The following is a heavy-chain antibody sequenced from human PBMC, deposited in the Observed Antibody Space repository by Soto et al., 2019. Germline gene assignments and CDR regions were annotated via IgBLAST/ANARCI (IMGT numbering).Heavy chain of an antibody. V-gene: IGHV4-30-4*01. CDR1: GGSISSGDYY. CDR2: IYYSGST. CDR3: AREHPDGCRLDP. D-gene: IGHD6-19*01. Sequence: SETLSLTCTVSGGSISSGDYYWSWIRQPPGKGLEWIGYIYYSGSTYYNPSLKSRVTTSVDTSKNQFSLRLSSVTAADTAVYYCAREHPDGCRLDPWGQGTLVTVSS. J-gene: IGHJ5*02.